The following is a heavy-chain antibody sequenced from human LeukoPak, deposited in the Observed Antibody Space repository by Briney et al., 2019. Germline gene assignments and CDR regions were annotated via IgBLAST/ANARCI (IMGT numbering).Heavy chain of an antibody. CDR1: GCSISSSSYY. CDR2: IYYSGST. Sequence: SETLSLTCTVSGCSISSSSYYWVWMRQPPGKGLEGIGSIYYSGSTYYNPSLESRVTISVDTSKNQFSLKLSSVTAADTGVYYCARRGRLYYDSSGDLYYFDYWGQGTLVTVSS. CDR3: ARRGRLYYDSSGDLYYFDY. D-gene: IGHD3-22*01. J-gene: IGHJ4*02. V-gene: IGHV4-39*07.